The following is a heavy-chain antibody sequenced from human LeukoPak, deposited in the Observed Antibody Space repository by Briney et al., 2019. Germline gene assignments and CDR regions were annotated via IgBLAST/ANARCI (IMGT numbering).Heavy chain of an antibody. D-gene: IGHD3-10*02. J-gene: IGHJ6*02. CDR1: GGSISSYY. CDR3: ARGVRGVIISYYYYYYGMDV. CDR2: IYTSGST. Sequence: SETLSLTCTVSGGSISSYYWSWIRQPAGKGLEWIGRIYTSGSTNYNPSLKSRVTMSVDTSKNQFSLKLSSVTAADTAMYYCARGVRGVIISYYYYYYGMDVWGQGTTVTVSS. V-gene: IGHV4-4*07.